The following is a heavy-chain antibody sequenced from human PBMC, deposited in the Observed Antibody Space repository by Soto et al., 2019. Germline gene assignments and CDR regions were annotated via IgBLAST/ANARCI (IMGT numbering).Heavy chain of an antibody. D-gene: IGHD3-22*01. CDR1: GFSLSTSGLG. Sequence: QITLRESGPPLVKPTQTLTLTCTFSGFSLSTSGLGVGWIRQPPGKALEWLALIYWDNDKRYNPSLKSRLTIPKDTSKNQVVLTMTNVDPVDTAPYFCAHRIGPYDNRWFDPWGQGPLITVSS. J-gene: IGHJ5*02. CDR3: AHRIGPYDNRWFDP. V-gene: IGHV2-5*02. CDR2: IYWDNDK.